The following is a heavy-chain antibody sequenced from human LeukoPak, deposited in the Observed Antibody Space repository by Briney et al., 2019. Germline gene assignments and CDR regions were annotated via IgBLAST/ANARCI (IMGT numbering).Heavy chain of an antibody. V-gene: IGHV3-53*01. CDR2: IYSAGST. J-gene: IGHJ4*02. D-gene: IGHD5-18*01. CDR3: ARASRGYNYLYFDY. CDR1: GFTVSNNY. Sequence: GGSLRLSCAASGFTVSNNYMTWVRQAPGKGLERVSVIYSAGSTYYADPVKGRFTISRDNSKNTLNLQMNSLRAEDTAVYYCARASRGYNYLYFDYWGQGALVTVSS.